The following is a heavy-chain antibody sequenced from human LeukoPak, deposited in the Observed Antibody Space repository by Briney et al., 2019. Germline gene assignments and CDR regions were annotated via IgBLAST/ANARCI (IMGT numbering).Heavy chain of an antibody. V-gene: IGHV3-43*02. D-gene: IGHD3-10*01. CDR3: AKDSVTMLRAVISYYYHGMDV. CDR1: GITFHDYA. Sequence: GGSLRLSCAASGITFHDYAMHWVRQAPGKGLEWVSLITGDGGTRHYADSVKGRFTISKDNSINSLYLQMDSLRAEDSALYYCAKDSVTMLRAVISYYYHGMDVWGQGTTVTVSS. J-gene: IGHJ6*02. CDR2: ITGDGGTR.